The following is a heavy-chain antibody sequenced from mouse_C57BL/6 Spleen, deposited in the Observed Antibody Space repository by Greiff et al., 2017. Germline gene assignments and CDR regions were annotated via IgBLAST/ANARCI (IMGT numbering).Heavy chain of an antibody. Sequence: EVKLEESGPGLVKPSQSLSLTCSVTGYSITSGYYWNWIRQFPGNKLEWMGYISYDGSNNYNPSLKNRISITRDTSKNQFFLKLNSVTTEDTATYYCASVYSNRAWFAYWGQGTLVTVSA. D-gene: IGHD2-5*01. CDR1: GYSITSGYY. V-gene: IGHV3-6*01. CDR3: ASVYSNRAWFAY. CDR2: ISYDGSN. J-gene: IGHJ3*01.